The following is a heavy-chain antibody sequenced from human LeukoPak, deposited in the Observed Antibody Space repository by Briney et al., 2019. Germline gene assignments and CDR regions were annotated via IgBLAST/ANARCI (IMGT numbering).Heavy chain of an antibody. D-gene: IGHD1-26*01. Sequence: TVKVSCKASGGTFSSYAISWVRQAPGQGLEWMGGIIPIFGTANYAQKFQGRVTITADKSTSTAYMELSSLRSEDTAVYYCARALPPIVGAHRWFDPWGQGTLVTVSS. V-gene: IGHV1-69*06. J-gene: IGHJ5*02. CDR1: GGTFSSYA. CDR2: IIPIFGTA. CDR3: ARALPPIVGAHRWFDP.